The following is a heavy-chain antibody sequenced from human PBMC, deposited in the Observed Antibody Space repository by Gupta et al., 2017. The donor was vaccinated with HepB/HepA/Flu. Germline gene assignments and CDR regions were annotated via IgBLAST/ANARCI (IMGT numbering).Heavy chain of an antibody. CDR3: ARHGGNKVVTPSPNWFDP. CDR2: IYYSGST. D-gene: IGHD4-23*01. CDR1: GGSISSSSYY. Sequence: QLQLQESGPGLVKPSETLSLTCTVSGGSISSSSYYWGWIRQPPGKGLEWIGSIYYSGSTYYNPSLKSRVTISVDTAKNQFSLKLSSVTAADTAVYYCARHGGNKVVTPSPNWFDPWGQGTLVTVSA. J-gene: IGHJ5*02. V-gene: IGHV4-39*01.